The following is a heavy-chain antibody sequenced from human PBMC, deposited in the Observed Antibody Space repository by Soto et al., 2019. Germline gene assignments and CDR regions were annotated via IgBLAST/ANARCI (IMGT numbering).Heavy chain of an antibody. CDR1: GGSISSGGYY. D-gene: IGHD2-8*01. V-gene: IGHV4-31*03. J-gene: IGHJ5*02. CDR3: AREHCTNGVCSRGNWFDP. Sequence: PSETLSLTCTVSGGSISSGGYYWSWIRQHPGKGLEWIGYIYYSGSTYYNPSLKSRVTISVDTSKNQFSLKLSSVTAADTAVYYCAREHCTNGVCSRGNWFDPWGQGTLVTVSS. CDR2: IYYSGST.